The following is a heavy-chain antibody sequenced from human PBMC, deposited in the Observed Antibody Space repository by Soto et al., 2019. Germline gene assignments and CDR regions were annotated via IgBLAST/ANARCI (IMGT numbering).Heavy chain of an antibody. J-gene: IGHJ4*02. CDR3: VVGQYYFDY. CDR2: ISYDGSNT. V-gene: IGHV3-30*03. Sequence: QVQLVESGGGVVQPGRSLRLSCAASGFPFTTYGMHWVREGPGKGLEWVAVISYDGSNTYYADSVKGRFTISRDNSKNTLYLQMNILRPEDTALYYCVVGQYYFDYRGQGTLVTVSS. D-gene: IGHD1-26*01. CDR1: GFPFTTYG.